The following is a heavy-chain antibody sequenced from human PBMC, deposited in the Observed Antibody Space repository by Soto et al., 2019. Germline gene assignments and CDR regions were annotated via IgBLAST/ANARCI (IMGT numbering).Heavy chain of an antibody. V-gene: IGHV4-39*01. J-gene: IGHJ5*02. CDR1: GGSISSSSYY. Sequence: SETLSLTCTVSGGSISSSSYYWGWIRQPPGKGLEWIGSIYYSGSTYYNPSLKSRVTISVDTSKNQFSLKLSSVTAADTAVYYCARLAPRARAITMVRGEPLRLEYWFDPWGQGTLVTVSS. D-gene: IGHD3-10*01. CDR2: IYYSGST. CDR3: ARLAPRARAITMVRGEPLRLEYWFDP.